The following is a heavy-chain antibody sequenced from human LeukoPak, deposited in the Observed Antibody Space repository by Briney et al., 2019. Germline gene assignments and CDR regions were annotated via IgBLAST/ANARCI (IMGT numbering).Heavy chain of an antibody. Sequence: GESLKISCKGSGYSFTSYWIGWVRQMPGKGLEWMGIIYPGDSDTRYSPSFQGQVTISADKSISTAYLQWSSLKASGTAMYYCARLGLLTGYSRGGFDYWGQGTLVTVSS. CDR1: GYSFTSYW. CDR2: IYPGDSDT. D-gene: IGHD3-9*01. J-gene: IGHJ4*02. CDR3: ARLGLLTGYSRGGFDY. V-gene: IGHV5-51*01.